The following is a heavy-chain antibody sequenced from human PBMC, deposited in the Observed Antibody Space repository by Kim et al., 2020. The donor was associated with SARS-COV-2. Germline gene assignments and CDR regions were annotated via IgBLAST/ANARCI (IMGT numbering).Heavy chain of an antibody. Sequence: YPDSVEGRFTIARDNSKNTLYLQINSLRAEDTAVYYCAKVPGMIVGPIDYWGQGTLVTVSS. D-gene: IGHD3-22*01. V-gene: IGHV3-30*02. CDR3: AKVPGMIVGPIDY. J-gene: IGHJ4*02.